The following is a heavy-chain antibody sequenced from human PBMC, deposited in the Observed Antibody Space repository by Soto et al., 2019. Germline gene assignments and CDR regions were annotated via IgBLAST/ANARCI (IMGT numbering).Heavy chain of an antibody. CDR2: ISSSSSYT. D-gene: IGHD2-2*01. CDR3: ARTRGIPAAIFFDY. V-gene: IGHV3-11*06. Sequence: GGSLRLSCADSGFTFSDYYMSWIRQAPGKGLEWVSYISSSSSYTNYADSVKGRFTISRDNAKNSLYLQMNSLRAEDTAVYYCARTRGIPAAIFFDYWGQGTLVAVSS. CDR1: GFTFSDYY. J-gene: IGHJ4*02.